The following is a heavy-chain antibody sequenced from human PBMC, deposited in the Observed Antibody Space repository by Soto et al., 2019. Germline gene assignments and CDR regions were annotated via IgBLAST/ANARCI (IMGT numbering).Heavy chain of an antibody. D-gene: IGHD2-2*01. CDR1: GGTFRTSS. CDR2: IIAMFGTT. V-gene: IGHV1-69*01. CDR3: ARDGLEHTDLSAYCYDS. J-gene: IGHJ6*01. Sequence: HVQLVQSGAEVKKPGSSVRVSCKASGGTFRTSSFSWVRQAPGQGLEWMGGIIAMFGTTTYAPEFQGRHTITADESSHSACMELSSPRPDDTAFYFCARDGLEHTDLSAYCYDSWG.